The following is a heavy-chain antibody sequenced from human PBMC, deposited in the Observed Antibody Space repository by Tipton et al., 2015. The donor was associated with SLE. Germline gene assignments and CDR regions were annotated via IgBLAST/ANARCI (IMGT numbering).Heavy chain of an antibody. V-gene: IGHV4-38-2*01. J-gene: IGHJ6*02. CDR3: ARGRGSNSHYYYGLDV. CDR2: IYYSGST. D-gene: IGHD4-23*01. Sequence: LRLSCAVSGYSISSGYYWGWIRQPPGKGLEWIGSIYYSGSTYYNPSLKIRVTISVDTSKNQFSLKMSSVTAADTAVYYCARGRGSNSHYYYGLDVWGQGTTVTVSS. CDR1: GYSISSGYY.